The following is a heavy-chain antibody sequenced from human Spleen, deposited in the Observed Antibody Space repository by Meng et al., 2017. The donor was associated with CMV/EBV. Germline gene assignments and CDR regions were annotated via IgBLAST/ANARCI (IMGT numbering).Heavy chain of an antibody. V-gene: IGHV3-53*01. CDR1: GFTVSSNY. Sequence: GGSLRLSCAASGFTVSSNYMSWVRQAPGKGLEWVSVIYSGGSTYYADSVKGRFTISRDNAKNSLYLQINSLRAEDTAVYYCAREIAECTSTSCAGLLDYWGQGTLVTVSS. CDR2: IYSGGST. CDR3: AREIAECTSTSCAGLLDY. J-gene: IGHJ4*02. D-gene: IGHD2-2*01.